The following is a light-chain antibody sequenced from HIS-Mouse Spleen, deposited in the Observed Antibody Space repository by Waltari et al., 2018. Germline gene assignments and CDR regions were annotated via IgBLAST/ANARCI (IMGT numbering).Light chain of an antibody. CDR2: GAS. J-gene: IGKJ2*01. V-gene: IGKV3-20*01. Sequence: TQSPGTLSLSPGERATLSCRASQSVSSSYLAWYQQKPGQAPRLLIYGASSRATGIPDRFSGSGSGTDFTLTISSLEPEDFAVYYCQQYGSSPYTFGQGTKLEIK. CDR1: QSVSSSY. CDR3: QQYGSSPYT.